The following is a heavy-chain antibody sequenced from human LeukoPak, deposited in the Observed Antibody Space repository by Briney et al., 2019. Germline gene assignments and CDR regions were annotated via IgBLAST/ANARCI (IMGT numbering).Heavy chain of an antibody. Sequence: SGTLSLTCGVSGFYISSSHYWGWIRQPPGKGLEWIGSIYHSGSTYYNPSLQSRVTISVDTSKNQFSLTLSSLTAADTAVYYCARSLSYVSGRYYHFEYWGQGTLVTVSS. CDR1: GFYISSSHY. CDR2: IYHSGST. J-gene: IGHJ4*02. V-gene: IGHV4-38-2*01. D-gene: IGHD3-10*01. CDR3: ARSLSYVSGRYYHFEY.